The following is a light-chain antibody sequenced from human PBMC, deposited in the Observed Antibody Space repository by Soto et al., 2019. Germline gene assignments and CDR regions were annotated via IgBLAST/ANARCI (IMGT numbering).Light chain of an antibody. Sequence: EIVLTQSPGTLSLSRSARDSLXRRTSQSVSSNYLAWYQQKPGQAPKVLIYRASIRATGIPDRFTGSGSGTEFTLTISRLEPEDFAVYYCQQYGNSPWTFGQGTKVDIK. V-gene: IGKV3-20*01. J-gene: IGKJ1*01. CDR1: QSVSSNY. CDR2: RAS. CDR3: QQYGNSPWT.